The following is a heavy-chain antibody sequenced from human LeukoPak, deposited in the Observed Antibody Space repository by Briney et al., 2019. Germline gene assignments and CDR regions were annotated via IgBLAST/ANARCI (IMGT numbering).Heavy chain of an antibody. J-gene: IGHJ4*02. D-gene: IGHD6-19*01. Sequence: PGGSLRLSCAASGFTFSSCDMYWVRQSTGKGLEWVSSIGTGGDTYYSDSVKGRFTISRENAKDSLYLQMNSLRAGDTVVYYCARGCYTSGWYTFDYWGQGTLVTVSS. CDR2: IGTGGDT. V-gene: IGHV3-13*01. CDR3: ARGCYTSGWYTFDY. CDR1: GFTFSSCD.